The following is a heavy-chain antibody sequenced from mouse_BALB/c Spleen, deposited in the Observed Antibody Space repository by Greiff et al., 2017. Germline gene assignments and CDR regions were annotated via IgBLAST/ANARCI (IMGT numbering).Heavy chain of an antibody. Sequence: VQRVESGGGLVQPGGSRKLSCAASGFTFSSFGMHWVRQAPEKGLEWVAYISSGSSTIYYADTVKGRFTISRDNPKNTLFLQMTSLRSEDTAMYYCARGTARASYAMDYWGQGTSVTVSS. D-gene: IGHD3-2*01. CDR1: GFTFSSFG. CDR3: ARGTARASYAMDY. J-gene: IGHJ4*01. V-gene: IGHV5-17*02. CDR2: ISSGSSTI.